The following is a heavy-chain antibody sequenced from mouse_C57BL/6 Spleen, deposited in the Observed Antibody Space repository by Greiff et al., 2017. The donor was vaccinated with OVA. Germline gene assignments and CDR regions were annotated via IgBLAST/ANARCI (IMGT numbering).Heavy chain of an antibody. CDR1: GYTFTSYW. J-gene: IGHJ3*01. CDR3: ARGAGTPWFAY. CDR2: IDPSDSYT. Sequence: QVQLQQPGAELVMPGASVKLSCKASGYTFTSYWMHWVKQRPGQGLEWIGEIDPSDSYTNYNQKFKGKSTLTVDKSSSTAYMQLSSLTSEDSAVYDCARGAGTPWFAYWGQGTLVTVSA. D-gene: IGHD4-1*01. V-gene: IGHV1-69*01.